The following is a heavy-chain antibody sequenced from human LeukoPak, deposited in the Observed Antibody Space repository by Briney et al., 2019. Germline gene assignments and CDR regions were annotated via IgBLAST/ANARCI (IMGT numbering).Heavy chain of an antibody. D-gene: IGHD3-10*01. CDR3: ARDYASDY. Sequence: PGGSLRLSCAASGFNFRGYGMNWVRQAPGKGLEWVSYISRSGDTIYFADSVKGRFTISRDNAKNSLYLQMSSLRAEDTAVYYCARDYASDYWGQGTLVTVSS. V-gene: IGHV3-48*04. CDR2: ISRSGDTI. J-gene: IGHJ4*02. CDR1: GFNFRGYG.